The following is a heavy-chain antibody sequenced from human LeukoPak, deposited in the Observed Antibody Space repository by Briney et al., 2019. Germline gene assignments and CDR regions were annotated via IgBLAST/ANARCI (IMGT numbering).Heavy chain of an antibody. J-gene: IGHJ4*02. CDR1: GFTFSSYG. V-gene: IGHV3-33*01. CDR3: ARESYGGKGYYFDY. Sequence: GGSLRLSCAASGFTFSSYGMHWVRQAPGKGLEWVAVIWYDGSNKYYADSVKGRFTISRDNSKNTLYLQMNSLRAEDTAVYYCARESYGGKGYYFDYWGQGTLVTVSS. CDR2: IWYDGSNK. D-gene: IGHD4-23*01.